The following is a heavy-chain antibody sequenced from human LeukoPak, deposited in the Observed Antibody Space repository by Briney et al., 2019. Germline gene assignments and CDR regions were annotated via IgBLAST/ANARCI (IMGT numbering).Heavy chain of an antibody. Sequence: GGSLRLSCAASGFTFSSYGMHWVRQAPGKGLEWVAVISYDGSNKYYADSVKGRFTISRDNSKNTLYLQMNSLRAEDTAVYYCARERSGACDYWGQGTLVTVSS. J-gene: IGHJ4*02. CDR1: GFTFSSYG. CDR2: ISYDGSNK. D-gene: IGHD1-26*01. V-gene: IGHV3-30*03. CDR3: ARERSGACDY.